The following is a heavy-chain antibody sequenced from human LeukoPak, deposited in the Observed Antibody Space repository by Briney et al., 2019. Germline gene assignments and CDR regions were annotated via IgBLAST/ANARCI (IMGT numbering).Heavy chain of an antibody. CDR2: IFYSGTT. D-gene: IGHD6-13*01. J-gene: IGHJ4*02. CDR3: ARHSGSWSPLGY. CDR1: GGSISNYY. V-gene: IGHV4-59*08. Sequence: SETLSLTCTVSGGSISNYYWSWIRQPPGKGLEWVGNIFYSGTTNYNPSLKSRVIILVDTSKNQFSLKLSSVTAADTALYYCARHSGSWSPLGYWGQGTLVTVSS.